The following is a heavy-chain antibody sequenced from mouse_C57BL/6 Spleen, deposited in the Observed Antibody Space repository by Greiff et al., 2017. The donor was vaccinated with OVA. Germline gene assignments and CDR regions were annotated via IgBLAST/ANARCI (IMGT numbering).Heavy chain of an antibody. CDR3: ALPLYDYDEYYAMDY. Sequence: VQLQQSGPELVKPGDSVKISCKASGYSFTGYFMNWVMQSHGKSLEWIGRINPYNGDTFYNQKFKGKATLTVDKSSSTAHMELRSLTSEDSAVYYCALPLYDYDEYYAMDYWGQGTSVTVSS. CDR1: GYSFTGYF. CDR2: INPYNGDT. D-gene: IGHD2-4*01. V-gene: IGHV1-20*01. J-gene: IGHJ4*01.